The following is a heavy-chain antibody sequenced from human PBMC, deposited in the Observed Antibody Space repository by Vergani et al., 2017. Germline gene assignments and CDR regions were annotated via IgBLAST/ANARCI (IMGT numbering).Heavy chain of an antibody. CDR2: IWYDGSNK. D-gene: IGHD6-13*01. Sequence: QVQLVESGGGVVQPGRSLRLSCAASGFTFSSYGMHWVRQAPGKGLEWVAVIWYDGSNKYYADSVKGRFTISRDNSKNTLYLQMNSLRAEDTAVYYCARDFAAGTGAFDIWGKGTMVTVAS. CDR3: ARDFAAGTGAFDI. V-gene: IGHV3-33*01. CDR1: GFTFSSYG. J-gene: IGHJ3*02.